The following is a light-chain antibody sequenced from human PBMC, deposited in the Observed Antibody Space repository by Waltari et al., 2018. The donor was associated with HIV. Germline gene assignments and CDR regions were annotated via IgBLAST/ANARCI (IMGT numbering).Light chain of an antibody. J-gene: IGLJ1*01. V-gene: IGLV1-47*01. Sequence: SCAGNHSNIGRHFVFWYRQIPGAAPTLLVYRNNQRPSGAGDRFSGSRSGASASLVISGLRVEDEADYYCASWDDGLRGHVFGSGTTVSV. CDR3: ASWDDGLRGHV. CDR2: RNN. CDR1: HSNIGRHF.